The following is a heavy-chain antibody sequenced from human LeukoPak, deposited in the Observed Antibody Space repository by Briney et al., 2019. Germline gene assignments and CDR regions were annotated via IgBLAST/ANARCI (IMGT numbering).Heavy chain of an antibody. CDR1: GFTFSSYA. J-gene: IGHJ4*02. V-gene: IGHV3-23*01. Sequence: GGSLRLSCAASGFTFSSYAMSWVRQAPGKGLEWVSAISGSGGSTYCADSVKGRFTISRDNSKNTLYLQMNSLRAEDTAVYYCAKARQWLEYYFDYWGQGTLVTVSS. D-gene: IGHD6-19*01. CDR3: AKARQWLEYYFDY. CDR2: ISGSGGST.